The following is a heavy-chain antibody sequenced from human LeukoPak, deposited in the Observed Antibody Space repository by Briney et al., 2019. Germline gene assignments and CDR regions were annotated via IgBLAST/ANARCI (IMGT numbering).Heavy chain of an antibody. D-gene: IGHD3-22*01. Sequence: GGSLRLSCAASGFTFSSYWMSRVRQAPGKGLEWVANIKQDGSEKYYVDSVKGRFTISRDNAKNSLYLQMNSLRAEDTAVYYCARDNEKYYYDSSGYYEDWGQGTLVTVSS. CDR1: GFTFSSYW. V-gene: IGHV3-7*01. J-gene: IGHJ4*02. CDR3: ARDNEKYYYDSSGYYED. CDR2: IKQDGSEK.